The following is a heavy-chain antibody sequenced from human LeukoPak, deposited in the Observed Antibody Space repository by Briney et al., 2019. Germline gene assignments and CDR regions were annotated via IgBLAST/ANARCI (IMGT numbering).Heavy chain of an antibody. Sequence: GGSLRLSCEASGFSFDEFGMSWVRQAPGKGLEWVSGRNGGSTGYADSVKGRFTISRDNAKNSLFLQMNSLRAEDTALYYCARAGRLRRPGAFDIWGQGTMVTVSS. CDR1: GFSFDEFG. CDR3: ARAGRLRRPGAFDI. CDR2: RNGGST. D-gene: IGHD4-17*01. J-gene: IGHJ3*02. V-gene: IGHV3-20*04.